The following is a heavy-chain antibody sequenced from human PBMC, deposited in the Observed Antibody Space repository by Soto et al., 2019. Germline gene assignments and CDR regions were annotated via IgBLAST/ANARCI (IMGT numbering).Heavy chain of an antibody. Sequence: QVQLQASGPGLVKPSETLSLTCTVSGDSISRYYWSWIRLSPGKGLEWIGYIYYSGETNYNPSVKSRVTISVDRTKNQLSLKLSSVTAADTAVYYWARDQGGEFLKGSGMDVWGQGTTVTVSS. CDR3: ARDQGGEFLKGSGMDV. CDR1: GDSISRYY. CDR2: IYYSGET. J-gene: IGHJ6*02. V-gene: IGHV4-59*01. D-gene: IGHD3-10*01.